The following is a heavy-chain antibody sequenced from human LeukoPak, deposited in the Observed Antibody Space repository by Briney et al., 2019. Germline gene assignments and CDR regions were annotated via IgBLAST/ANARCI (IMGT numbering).Heavy chain of an antibody. V-gene: IGHV4-30-4*08. CDR2: IYYSGST. J-gene: IGHJ3*02. Sequence: TLSLTCTVSGGSISSGDYYWSWIRQPPGKGLEWIGYIYYSGSTYYNPSLKSRVTISVDTSKNQFSLKLSSVTAADTAVYYCARGKYYDFWSGYSGAFDIWGQGTMVTVSS. D-gene: IGHD3-3*01. CDR1: GGSISSGDYY. CDR3: ARGKYYDFWSGYSGAFDI.